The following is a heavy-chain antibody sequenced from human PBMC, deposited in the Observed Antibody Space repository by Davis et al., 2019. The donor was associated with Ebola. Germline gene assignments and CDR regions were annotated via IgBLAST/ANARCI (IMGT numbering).Heavy chain of an antibody. Sequence: GESLKISCAASGFTFSVYYMSWIRQAPGKGPEWVSSISSSASYKNYADSVKGRFTISRDNAKNTLYLQMNSLRAEDTAVYYCAKGPYTVVTPYYYYGMDVWGQGTTVTVSS. V-gene: IGHV3-11*06. CDR3: AKGPYTVVTPYYYYGMDV. D-gene: IGHD4-23*01. J-gene: IGHJ6*02. CDR1: GFTFSVYY. CDR2: ISSSASYK.